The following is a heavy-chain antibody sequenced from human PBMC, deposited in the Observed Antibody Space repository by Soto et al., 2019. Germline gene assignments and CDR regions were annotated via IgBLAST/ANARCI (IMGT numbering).Heavy chain of an antibody. CDR3: AKGSALPTGEYGLLVDY. D-gene: IGHD3-10*01. V-gene: IGHV3-30*18. Sequence: GGSLRLSCAASGFTFSSYGMHWVRQAPGKGLEGVEVISYDGNNKYYADSVKGRFTISRDNSKNTLYLQMSSLRAEDTAVYYCAKGSALPTGEYGLLVDYWGQGTLVTVSS. J-gene: IGHJ4*02. CDR2: ISYDGNNK. CDR1: GFTFSSYG.